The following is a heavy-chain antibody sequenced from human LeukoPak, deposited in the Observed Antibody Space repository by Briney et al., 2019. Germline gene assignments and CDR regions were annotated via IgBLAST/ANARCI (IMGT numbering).Heavy chain of an antibody. CDR2: IYYTGST. CDR3: ARDKAAAGLRTFDY. J-gene: IGHJ4*02. V-gene: IGHV4-59*08. CDR1: GGYISTYY. Sequence: SETLSLTCTVSGGYISTYYWTWIQQPPGKGLGWIGNIYYTGSTNYNPSLKSRFTISVDTSKNQISLRLSSVTAADTAVYYCARDKAAAGLRTFDYWGQGILVTVSS. D-gene: IGHD6-13*01.